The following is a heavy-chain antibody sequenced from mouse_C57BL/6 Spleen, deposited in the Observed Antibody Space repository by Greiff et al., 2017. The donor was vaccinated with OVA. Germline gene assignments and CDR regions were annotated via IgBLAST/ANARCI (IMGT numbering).Heavy chain of an antibody. D-gene: IGHD2-4*01. CDR2: IYPGDGDT. CDR1: GYAFSSSW. Sequence: QVQLKESGPELVKPGASVKISCKASGYAFSSSWMNWVKQRPGKGLEWIGRIYPGDGDTNYNGKFKGKATLTADKSSSTAYMQLSSLTSEDSAVYFCARADYGDAMDYWGQGTSVTVSS. V-gene: IGHV1-82*01. J-gene: IGHJ4*01. CDR3: ARADYGDAMDY.